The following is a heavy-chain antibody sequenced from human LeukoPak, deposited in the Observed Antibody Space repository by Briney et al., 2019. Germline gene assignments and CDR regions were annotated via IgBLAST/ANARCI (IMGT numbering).Heavy chain of an antibody. J-gene: IGHJ4*02. CDR1: GGSISSYY. Sequence: SETLSLTCTVSGGSISSYYWSWIRQPPGKGLEWIGYIYYSGSTNYNPSLKSRVTISVDTSKNQFSLKLSSVTAADTAVYYCARGALYSGSSDFDYWGQGTLVTVSS. CDR2: IYYSGST. V-gene: IGHV4-59*01. CDR3: ARGALYSGSSDFDY. D-gene: IGHD1-26*01.